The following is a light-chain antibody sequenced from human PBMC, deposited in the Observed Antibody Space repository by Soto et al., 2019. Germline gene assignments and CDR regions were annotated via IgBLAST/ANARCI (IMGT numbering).Light chain of an antibody. CDR2: GAS. CDR3: QQYNNWPPEIT. J-gene: IGKJ5*01. Sequence: EIFMTQSPSTVSVTPVERATLSRMLIQSVSSNLAWYQQKPGQAPRLLIYGASTRATGIPARFSGSGSGTEFTLTISSLQSEDFAVYYCQQYNNWPPEITFGQGTRLEIK. V-gene: IGKV3-15*01. CDR1: QSVSSN.